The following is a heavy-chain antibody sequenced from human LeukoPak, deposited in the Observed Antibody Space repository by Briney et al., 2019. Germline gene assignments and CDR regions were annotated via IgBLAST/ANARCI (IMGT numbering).Heavy chain of an antibody. J-gene: IGHJ4*02. CDR3: ARDFRLPGHQGYFDX. Sequence: GGSLRLSCAASGFTVSSNYMSWVRQAPGKGLEGVSVIYSGGSTYYADSVKGRFTISRDNSKNTLYLQMNSLRVEDTAVYYCARDFRLPGHQGYFDXXXQGTLVTVSS. V-gene: IGHV3-53*05. D-gene: IGHD6-25*01. CDR1: GFTVSSNY. CDR2: IYSGGST.